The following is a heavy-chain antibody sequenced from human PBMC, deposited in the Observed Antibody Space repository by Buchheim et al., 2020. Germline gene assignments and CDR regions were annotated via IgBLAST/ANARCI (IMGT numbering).Heavy chain of an antibody. CDR3: ARQLVTPFDY. CDR1: SGSFSGYY. D-gene: IGHD4-23*01. V-gene: IGHV4-34*01. Sequence: QVQLQQWGAGLLKPSETLSLTCAVYSGSFSGYYWSWIRQPPGKGLEWIGEINHSGSTNYNPSLKSRVTISVDTSKNQFSLKLSSVTAADTAVYYCARQLVTPFDYWGQGTL. J-gene: IGHJ4*02. CDR2: INHSGST.